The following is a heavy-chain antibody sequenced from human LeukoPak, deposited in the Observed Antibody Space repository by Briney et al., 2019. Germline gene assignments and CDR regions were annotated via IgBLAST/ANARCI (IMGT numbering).Heavy chain of an antibody. CDR2: IKQDGSEK. CDR1: GFSFSNHW. D-gene: IGHD4-17*01. CDR3: ARAVTMRLVVNWHYFGY. V-gene: IGHV3-7*01. J-gene: IGHJ4*02. Sequence: GGSLRLSCAASGFSFSNHWMSWVRQSPGKGLEWVANIKQDGSEKYYVDSVRGRFTISRDNAKNSLHLQMNSLTPEDTAVYYCARAVTMRLVVNWHYFGYWGQGSLVTVSS.